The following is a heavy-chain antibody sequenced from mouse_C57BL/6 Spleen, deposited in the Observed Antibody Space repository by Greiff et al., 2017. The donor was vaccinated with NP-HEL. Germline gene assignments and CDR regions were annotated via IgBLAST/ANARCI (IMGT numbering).Heavy chain of an antibody. CDR1: GYTFTSYW. D-gene: IGHD2-10*01. CDR3: ARGLLDYAMDY. Sequence: QVQLQQPGAELVKPGASVKMSCKASGYTFTSYWITWVKQRPGQGLEWIGDIYPGSGSTNYNEKFKSKATLTVDTSASTAYMQLSSLTSEDSAVYYCARGLLDYAMDYWGQGTSVTVSS. J-gene: IGHJ4*01. CDR2: IYPGSGST. V-gene: IGHV1-55*01.